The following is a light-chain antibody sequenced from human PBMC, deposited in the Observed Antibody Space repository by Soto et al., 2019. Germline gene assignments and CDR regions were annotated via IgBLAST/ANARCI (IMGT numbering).Light chain of an antibody. CDR2: AAS. J-gene: IGKJ1*01. V-gene: IGKV1-39*01. CDR3: QQYNSYRT. CDR1: QSISSY. Sequence: DIQMTQSPSSLSASVGDRVTITFRASQSISSYLNWYQQKPGKAPKLLIYAASTLQSGVPSRFSGSGSGTEFILTISSLQPDDFATYYCQQYNSYRTFGQGTKVDIK.